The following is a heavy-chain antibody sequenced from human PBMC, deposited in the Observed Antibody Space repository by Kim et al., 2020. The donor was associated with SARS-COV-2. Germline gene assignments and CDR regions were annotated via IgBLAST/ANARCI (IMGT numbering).Heavy chain of an antibody. D-gene: IGHD3-22*01. Sequence: YADSVKGRFTISRDNAKNSLYLQMNSLRAEDTAVYYCARDYYDSSGRFDYWGQGTLVTVSS. V-gene: IGHV3-21*01. CDR3: ARDYYDSSGRFDY. J-gene: IGHJ4*02.